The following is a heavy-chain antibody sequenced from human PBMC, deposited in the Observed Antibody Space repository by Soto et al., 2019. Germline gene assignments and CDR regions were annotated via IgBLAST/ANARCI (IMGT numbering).Heavy chain of an antibody. CDR1: GGSISKFY. Sequence: QVQLQESGPGVVKPSETLSLSCTVSGGSISKFYWSWIRKTAGKGLEWMGSVYATGTTDYNPSLRSRVSMAVDISKKTFSLRLTSVTAADTCVYYCVRDGSKTLRDWFDPWGQGKSGTVSS. CDR3: VRDGSKTLRDWFDP. V-gene: IGHV4-4*07. J-gene: IGHJ5*02. CDR2: VYATGTT.